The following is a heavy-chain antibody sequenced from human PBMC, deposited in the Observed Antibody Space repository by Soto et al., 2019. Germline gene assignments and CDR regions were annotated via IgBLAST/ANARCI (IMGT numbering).Heavy chain of an antibody. Sequence: GGSLRLSCAASGFTFSSYGMHWVRQAPGKGLEWVAVIWYDGSNKYYADSVKGRFTISRDNSKNTLYLQMNSLRAEDTAVYYCARDYNYGSGSYSEAYYYYGIDVWGQGTPVTVS. J-gene: IGHJ6*02. V-gene: IGHV3-33*01. CDR1: GFTFSSYG. CDR2: IWYDGSNK. D-gene: IGHD3-10*01. CDR3: ARDYNYGSGSYSEAYYYYGIDV.